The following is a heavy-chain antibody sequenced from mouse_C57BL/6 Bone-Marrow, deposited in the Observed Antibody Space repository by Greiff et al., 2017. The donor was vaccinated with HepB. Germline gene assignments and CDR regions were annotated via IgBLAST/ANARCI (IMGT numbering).Heavy chain of an antibody. Sequence: VQLQQSGAELVRPGASVTLSCKASGYTFTDYEMHWVKQTPVHGLEWIGAIDPETGGTAYNQKFKGKAILTADKSSSTAYMELRGLTSEDSAVYYCTRDKLGRGFDYWGQGTTLTVSS. CDR3: TRDKLGRGFDY. V-gene: IGHV1-15*01. J-gene: IGHJ2*01. CDR1: GYTFTDYE. CDR2: IDPETGGT. D-gene: IGHD4-1*01.